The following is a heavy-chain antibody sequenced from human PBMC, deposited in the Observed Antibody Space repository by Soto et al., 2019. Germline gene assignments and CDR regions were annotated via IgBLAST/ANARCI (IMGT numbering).Heavy chain of an antibody. CDR1: GFTFSNAW. J-gene: IGHJ6*03. CDR3: TTTNENYDILTGYPGCYYYMDV. V-gene: IGHV3-15*01. D-gene: IGHD3-9*01. Sequence: GGSLRLSCAASGFTFSNAWLSWVRQAPGKGQEWVGRIKSKTDGGTTDYAAPVTGSFTISRDDTKNTLYLQMNSLKTEDTGVYYCTTTNENYDILTGYPGCYYYMDVWGKGTTVTVSS. CDR2: IKSKTDGGTT.